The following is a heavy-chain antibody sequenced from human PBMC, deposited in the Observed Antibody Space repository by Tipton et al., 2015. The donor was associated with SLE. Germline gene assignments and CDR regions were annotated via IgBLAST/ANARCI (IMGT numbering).Heavy chain of an antibody. CDR3: ARAGGLGIAAALFLDAFDI. CDR2: IYYSGST. J-gene: IGHJ3*02. D-gene: IGHD6-13*01. V-gene: IGHV4-39*01. Sequence: TLSLTCTVSVGSISSSSYYWGWIRQPPGKGLEWIGSIYYSGSTYYNPSLKSRVTISVDTSKNQFSLKLSSVTAADTAVYYCARAGGLGIAAALFLDAFDIWGQGTMVTVSS. CDR1: VGSISSSSYY.